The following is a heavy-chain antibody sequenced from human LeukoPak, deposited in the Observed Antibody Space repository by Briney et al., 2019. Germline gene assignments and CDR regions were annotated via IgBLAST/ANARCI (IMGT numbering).Heavy chain of an antibody. V-gene: IGHV3-23*01. CDR2: ICGNAACT. D-gene: IGHD2-2*02. CDR1: GFTFSNCA. J-gene: IGHJ4*02. Sequence: GGFLRLSCAASGFTFSNCAMSWVRQAPGRGLEWVSVICGNAACTLYADSVKGRFIISRDNSRNTMYLYLQMNSLRAEDTAVYYCARHLATSGSYPLDYWGQGTPVTVSS. CDR3: ARHLATSGSYPLDY.